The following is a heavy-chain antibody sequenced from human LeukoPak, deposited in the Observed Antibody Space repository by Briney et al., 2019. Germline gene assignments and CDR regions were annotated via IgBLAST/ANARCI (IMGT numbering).Heavy chain of an antibody. CDR2: ISSSGSTI. V-gene: IGHV3-48*03. J-gene: IGHJ4*02. D-gene: IGHD5-24*01. CDR1: GFTFSSYE. Sequence: GGSLRLSCAASGFTFSSYEMNWVRQAPGKGLEWVSYISSSGSTIYYADSVKGRFTISRDNAKNSLYLQMNSLRAEDTAVYYCARDLDGYKVPPGDWGQGTLVTVSS. CDR3: ARDLDGYKVPPGD.